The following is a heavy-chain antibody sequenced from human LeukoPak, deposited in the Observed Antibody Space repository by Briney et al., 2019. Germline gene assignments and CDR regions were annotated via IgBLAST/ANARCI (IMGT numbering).Heavy chain of an antibody. CDR3: ASSPYSYGTFDY. J-gene: IGHJ4*02. D-gene: IGHD5-18*01. CDR1: GYTFTGYY. CDR2: INPNSGGT. V-gene: IGHV1-2*02. Sequence: ASVKVSCKASGYTFTGYYMHWMRQAPGQGLEWMGWINPNSGGTNYAQKFQGRVTMTRDTSISTAYMELSRLRSDDTAVYYCASSPYSYGTFDYWGQGTLATVSS.